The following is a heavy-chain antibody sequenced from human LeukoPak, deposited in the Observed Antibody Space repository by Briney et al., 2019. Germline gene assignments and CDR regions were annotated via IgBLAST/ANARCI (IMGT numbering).Heavy chain of an antibody. D-gene: IGHD6-13*01. Sequence: ASVKLSCTASGYTFTGYYLNWVRQAPGQGLEWMGRINPNGGGTNSGQKFQGRVTMTRDTSISTAYLELSSLTFDDTAVYYCARVDAASLAVHYWGQGTLVTVSS. CDR2: INPNGGGT. V-gene: IGHV1-2*02. CDR3: ARVDAASLAVHY. J-gene: IGHJ4*02. CDR1: GYTFTGYY.